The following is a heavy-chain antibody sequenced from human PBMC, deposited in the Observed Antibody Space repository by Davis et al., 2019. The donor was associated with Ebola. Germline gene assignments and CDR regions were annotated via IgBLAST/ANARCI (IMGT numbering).Heavy chain of an antibody. CDR1: GYTFTSYG. CDR2: INPNSGGT. J-gene: IGHJ6*03. Sequence: ASVKVSCKTSGYTFTSYGISWVRQAPGQGLEWMGCINPNSGGTKYAQKFQGRVTMTRDTSISTAYMELSRLRSDDTAVYYCARDLEGRDGDSWSYYYYYMDVWGKGTTVTVSS. V-gene: IGHV1-2*02. CDR3: ARDLEGRDGDSWSYYYYYMDV. D-gene: IGHD5-18*01.